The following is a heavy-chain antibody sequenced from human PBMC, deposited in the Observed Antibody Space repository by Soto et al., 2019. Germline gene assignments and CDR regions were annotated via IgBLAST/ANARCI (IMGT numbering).Heavy chain of an antibody. Sequence: AGSMRLSWGASGFPFDAYVRIWVSQAPGKGLEWVSGISGTDHSTYDADYVKGRFTISRDNSKNTLFLQMNSLRAEVSAIYYCAKFQGTTFFPFDYWGQGTRVTVSA. CDR1: GFPFDAYV. J-gene: IGHJ4*02. V-gene: IGHV3-23*01. CDR2: ISGTDHST. CDR3: AKFQGTTFFPFDY. D-gene: IGHD3-16*01.